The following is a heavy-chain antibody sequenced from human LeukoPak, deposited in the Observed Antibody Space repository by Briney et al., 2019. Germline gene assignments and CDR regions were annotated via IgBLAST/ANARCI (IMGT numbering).Heavy chain of an antibody. V-gene: IGHV1-18*01. J-gene: IGHJ3*02. D-gene: IGHD3-9*01. Sequence: ASVEVSCKASGYTFTSYGISWVRQAPGQGLEWMGWISAYNGNTNYAQKLQGRVTMTTDTSTSTAYMELRSLRSDDTAVYYCARGIQRQYYDILTGYPRNDAFDIWGQGTMVTVSS. CDR1: GYTFTSYG. CDR2: ISAYNGNT. CDR3: ARGIQRQYYDILTGYPRNDAFDI.